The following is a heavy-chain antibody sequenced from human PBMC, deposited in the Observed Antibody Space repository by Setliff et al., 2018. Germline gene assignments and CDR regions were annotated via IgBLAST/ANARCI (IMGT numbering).Heavy chain of an antibody. V-gene: IGHV4-61*08. J-gene: IGHJ4*02. CDR3: AKGGTYRYFDY. Sequence: SETLSLTCTVSGGSLSGASIVTWIRQPPGKGLEFIGYVFYSGATKYDPSLKSRVTMSVDTSKNQFSLKLRSVTAADTAMYYCAKGGTYRYFDYWGQGTLVTVAS. CDR1: GGSLSGAS. CDR2: VFYSGAT.